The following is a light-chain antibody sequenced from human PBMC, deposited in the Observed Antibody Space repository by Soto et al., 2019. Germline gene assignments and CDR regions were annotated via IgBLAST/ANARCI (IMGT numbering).Light chain of an antibody. CDR1: SSDIGAYNA. CDR3: NSYTSSRTLV. CDR2: DVS. Sequence: QSVLTQPASVSGSPGQSITISCTGTSSDIGAYNAVSWYQQHPGKAPKLMIYDVSNRPSGVSNRFSGSKSGNTASLTISGLQAEDEADYYCNSYTSSRTLVFGTGTKLTVL. J-gene: IGLJ1*01. V-gene: IGLV2-14*01.